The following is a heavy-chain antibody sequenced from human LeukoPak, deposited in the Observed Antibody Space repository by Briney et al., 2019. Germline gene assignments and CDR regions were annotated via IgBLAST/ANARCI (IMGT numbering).Heavy chain of an antibody. D-gene: IGHD3-22*01. V-gene: IGHV3-23*01. CDR2: ITRNGGIT. CDR3: AKDYDSSGYNHGFDY. CDR1: GFDFSNYV. J-gene: IGHJ4*02. Sequence: GGSLRLSCAASGFDFSNYVMTWVRQAPGKGLEWVAGITRNGGITYYSDSVKGRFTISRDKSKNSLYLQMNSLRAEDTAVYYCAKDYDSSGYNHGFDYWGQGTLVTVSS.